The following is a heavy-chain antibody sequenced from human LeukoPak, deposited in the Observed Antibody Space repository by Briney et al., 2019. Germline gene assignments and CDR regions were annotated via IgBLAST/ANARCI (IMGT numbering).Heavy chain of an antibody. V-gene: IGHV3-48*03. J-gene: IGHJ4*02. D-gene: IGHD6-13*01. CDR1: GFTFSSYE. CDR2: ISSSGSTI. CDR3: ARGVIAEAGPPTIDY. Sequence: PGGSLRLSCAASGFTFSSYEMNWVRQAPGRGLEWVSYISSSGSTIYYADSVKGRFTISRDNAKNSLYLQMNSLRAEDTAVYYCARGVIAEAGPPTIDYWGQGTLVTVSS.